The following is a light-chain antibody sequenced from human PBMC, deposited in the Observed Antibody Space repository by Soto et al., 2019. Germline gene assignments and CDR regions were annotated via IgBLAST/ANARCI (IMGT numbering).Light chain of an antibody. Sequence: EIVLTQSPATLSLSPGERATLSCRASQSVSSYLVWYQHKPGQAPRLRIYDASNRATGIPARFSGSGSGTDFTLTISSLEPEDFAVYYCQQRSNWPGITFGQGTRLEI. V-gene: IGKV3-11*01. J-gene: IGKJ5*01. CDR1: QSVSSY. CDR2: DAS. CDR3: QQRSNWPGIT.